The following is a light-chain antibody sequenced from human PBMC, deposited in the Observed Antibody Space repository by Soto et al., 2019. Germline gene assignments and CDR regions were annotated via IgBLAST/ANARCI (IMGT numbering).Light chain of an antibody. CDR2: DVG. J-gene: IGLJ1*01. CDR3: CSYAGSYTP. CDR1: SSDVGGYNY. Sequence: QSALTQPRSVSGSPGQSVTISCTGTSSDVGGYNYVSWYQQHPGKAPKLMIYDVGKRPSGVPDRFSGSKSGNTASLTISGLQAEDEADYYCCSYAGSYTPFGTGTKVTVL. V-gene: IGLV2-11*01.